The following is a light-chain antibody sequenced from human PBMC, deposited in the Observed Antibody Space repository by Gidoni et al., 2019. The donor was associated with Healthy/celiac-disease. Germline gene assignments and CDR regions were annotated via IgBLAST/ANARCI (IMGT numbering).Light chain of an antibody. CDR1: QSVSSSY. V-gene: IGKV3-20*01. CDR3: QQYGSSPET. CDR2: GAS. Sequence: EIVLTQSPGTLSLSPGERATLSCRASQSVSSSYLAWYPQKPGQAPRLLSYGASSRATGIPDRFSGSGSGTDFTLTISRLEPEDFAVYYCQQYGSSPETFXXXTKVEIK. J-gene: IGKJ1*01.